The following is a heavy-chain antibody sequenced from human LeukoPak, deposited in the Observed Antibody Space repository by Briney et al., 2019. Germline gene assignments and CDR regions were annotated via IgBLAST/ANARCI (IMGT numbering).Heavy chain of an antibody. D-gene: IGHD2-21*02. J-gene: IGHJ6*02. V-gene: IGHV3-21*01. CDR1: GFTFSSYS. CDR3: ARDLTDYGMDV. CDR2: ISSSSGYI. Sequence: GGSLRLSCAASGFTFSSYSMNWVRQAPGKGLEWVSSISSSSGYIYYADSVKGRFTISRDNAKNSLYLQMNSLRAEDTAVYYCARDLTDYGMDVWGQGTTVTVSS.